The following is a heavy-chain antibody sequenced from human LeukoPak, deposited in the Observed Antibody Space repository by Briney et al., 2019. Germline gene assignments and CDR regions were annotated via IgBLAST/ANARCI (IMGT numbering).Heavy chain of an antibody. D-gene: IGHD3-3*01. J-gene: IGHJ3*02. CDR2: INAGNGNT. CDR1: GYTFTNYA. CDR3: ARDSPPYYDFWSGYSADAFDI. V-gene: IGHV1-3*01. Sequence: ASVKVSCKASGYTFTNYAMHWVRQAPGQRLEWLGWINAGNGNTKYSQKFQGRVTITRDTSASTVYMELSSLRFEDTAVYYCARDSPPYYDFWSGYSADAFDIWGQGTMVTVSS.